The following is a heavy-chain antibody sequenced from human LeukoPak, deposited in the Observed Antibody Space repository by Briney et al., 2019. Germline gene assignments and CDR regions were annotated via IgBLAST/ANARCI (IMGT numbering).Heavy chain of an antibody. Sequence: GGSLRLSCAASGFTFSNAWMSWVRQAPGKGLEWVAVISYDGSNKYYADSVKGRFTISRDNSKNTLYLQMNSLRAEDTAVYYCAKVGGNPGGHYGMDVWGQGTTVAVSS. CDR1: GFTFSNAW. CDR2: ISYDGSNK. V-gene: IGHV3-30*18. D-gene: IGHD4-23*01. J-gene: IGHJ6*02. CDR3: AKVGGNPGGHYGMDV.